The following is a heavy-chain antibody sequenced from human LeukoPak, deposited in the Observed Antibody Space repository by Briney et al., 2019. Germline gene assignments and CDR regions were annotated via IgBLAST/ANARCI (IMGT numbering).Heavy chain of an antibody. D-gene: IGHD6-13*01. CDR1: GGSFSVYY. V-gene: IGHV4-34*01. CDR2: INHSGST. Sequence: SETLSLTCAVYGGSFSVYYWSWIRQPPGKGLEWIGEINHSGSTNYNPSLKSRVTISVDTSKNQFSLKLSSVTAADTAVYYCARVAQGAAAGYWGQGTLVTVSS. CDR3: ARVAQGAAAGY. J-gene: IGHJ4*02.